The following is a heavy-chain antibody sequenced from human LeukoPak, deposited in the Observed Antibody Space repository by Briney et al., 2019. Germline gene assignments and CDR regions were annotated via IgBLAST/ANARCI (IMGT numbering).Heavy chain of an antibody. CDR1: GYSFTSYW. J-gene: IGHJ4*02. CDR2: IYPGYSDT. CDR3: ARMPPNDYGDYPFDY. Sequence: GESLKISCKGSGYSFTSYWIGWVRQMPGKGLEGMGIIYPGYSDTRYSPSLQCQVTISADMSTTTPYLPWSSLTGSDTGMYYCARMPPNDYGDYPFDYWGQGTLVTVSS. D-gene: IGHD4-17*01. V-gene: IGHV5-51*01.